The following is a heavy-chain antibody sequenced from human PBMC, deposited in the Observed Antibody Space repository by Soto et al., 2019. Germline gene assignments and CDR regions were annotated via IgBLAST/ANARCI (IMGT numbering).Heavy chain of an antibody. Sequence: QVQLQESGPGLVKPSQTLPLTCTVSGGSINSGDYYWSWIRQPPGKGLEWIGYIYYSGNTYYNPSLKSRVTLSVDTSKNQFSLKLSSVTAADTAVYYCARAMTTVTTDWFDPWGPGSLVTVSS. J-gene: IGHJ5*02. V-gene: IGHV4-30-4*01. CDR2: IYYSGNT. CDR1: GGSINSGDYY. CDR3: ARAMTTVTTDWFDP. D-gene: IGHD4-17*01.